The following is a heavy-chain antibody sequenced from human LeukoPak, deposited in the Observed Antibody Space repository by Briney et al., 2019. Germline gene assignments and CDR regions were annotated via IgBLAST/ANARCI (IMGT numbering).Heavy chain of an antibody. Sequence: SGTLSLTCGVSGGSISSSNWWSWVRQPPGKGLEWIGEIYRSGSTNYNPSLKSRVTISVDKSKNQFSLKLSSVTAADTAVYYCARSGRYFDWLLGAFDIWGQGTMVTVSS. CDR1: GGSISSSNW. CDR3: ARSGRYFDWLLGAFDI. D-gene: IGHD3-9*01. V-gene: IGHV4-4*02. CDR2: IYRSGST. J-gene: IGHJ3*02.